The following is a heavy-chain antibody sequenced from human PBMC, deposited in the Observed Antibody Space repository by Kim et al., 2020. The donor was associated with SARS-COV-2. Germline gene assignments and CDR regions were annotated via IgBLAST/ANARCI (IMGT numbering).Heavy chain of an antibody. Sequence: GGSLRLSCAASGFTFSSYAMSWVRQAPGKGLEWVSAISCSGGSTYYADSVKGRFTISRDNSKNTLYLQMNSLRAEDTAVYYCARSRSVVVAATQYGWFDPWGQGTMVTVSS. D-gene: IGHD2-15*01. CDR2: ISCSGGST. CDR3: ARSRSVVVAATQYGWFDP. V-gene: IGHV3-23*01. J-gene: IGHJ5*02. CDR1: GFTFSSYA.